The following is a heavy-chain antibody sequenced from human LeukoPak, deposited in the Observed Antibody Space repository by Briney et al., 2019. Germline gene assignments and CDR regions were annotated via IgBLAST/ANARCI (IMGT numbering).Heavy chain of an antibody. CDR3: ARLLGGSRRERYFDL. D-gene: IGHD1-26*01. J-gene: IGHJ2*01. Sequence: SETLSLTCAVYGGSFSGYYWSRIRQPPGKGLEWIGEINHSGSTNYNPSLKSRVTISVDTSKNQFSLKLSSVTAADTAVYYCARLLGGSRRERYFDLWGRGTLVTVSS. CDR1: GGSFSGYY. CDR2: INHSGST. V-gene: IGHV4-34*01.